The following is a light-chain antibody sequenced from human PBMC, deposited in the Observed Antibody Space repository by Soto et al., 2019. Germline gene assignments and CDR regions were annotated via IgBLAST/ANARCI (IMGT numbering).Light chain of an antibody. V-gene: IGLV1-47*02. CDR3: SSYTSSSTLYV. Sequence: QPVLTQPPSASGTAGQVVTISCSGGDSNIGSNSVYWYQHLPRMAPKLLIYYNNQRPSGVPDRFSGSRSGTSASLAIVGLRSEDEAVYYCSSYTSSSTLYVFGTGTKLTVL. J-gene: IGLJ1*01. CDR2: YNN. CDR1: DSNIGSNS.